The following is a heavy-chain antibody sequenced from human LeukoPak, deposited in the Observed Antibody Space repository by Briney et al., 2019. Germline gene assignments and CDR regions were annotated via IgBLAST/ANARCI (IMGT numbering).Heavy chain of an antibody. J-gene: IGHJ4*02. CDR2: IYYSGST. V-gene: IGHV4-59*06. Sequence: PSETLSLTCTVSGGSISSHYWSWIRQHPGKGLEWIGYIYYSGSTYYNPSLKSRVTISVDTSKNQFSLKLSSVTAADTAVYYCARKGGREWPATYYFDYWGQGTLVTVSS. CDR1: GGSISSHY. CDR3: ARKGGREWPATYYFDY. D-gene: IGHD2-15*01.